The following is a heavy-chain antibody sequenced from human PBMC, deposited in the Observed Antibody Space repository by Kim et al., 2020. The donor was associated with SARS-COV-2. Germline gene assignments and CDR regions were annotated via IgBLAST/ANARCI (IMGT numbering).Heavy chain of an antibody. CDR2: INAGNGNT. CDR1: GYTFTSYA. CDR3: ARGRRQWLVGRDYYGMDV. D-gene: IGHD6-19*01. V-gene: IGHV1-3*01. Sequence: ASVKVSCKASGYTFTSYAMHWVRQAPGQRLEWMGWINAGNGNTKYSQKFQGRVTITRDTSASTAYMELSSLRSEDTAVYYCARGRRQWLVGRDYYGMDVWGQGTTVTVSS. J-gene: IGHJ6*02.